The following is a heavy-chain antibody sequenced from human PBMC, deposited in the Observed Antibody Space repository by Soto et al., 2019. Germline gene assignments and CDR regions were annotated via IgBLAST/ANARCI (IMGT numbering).Heavy chain of an antibody. J-gene: IGHJ5*02. CDR3: ARSLYSSGWYFDP. Sequence: VGSLRLSCAASGFTFSSYWMSWVRQAPGKGLEWVANIKQDGSEKYYVDSVKGRFTISRDNAKNSLYLQMNSLRAEDTAVYYCARSLYSSGWYFDPWGQGTLVTVSS. D-gene: IGHD6-19*01. CDR1: GFTFSSYW. V-gene: IGHV3-7*03. CDR2: IKQDGSEK.